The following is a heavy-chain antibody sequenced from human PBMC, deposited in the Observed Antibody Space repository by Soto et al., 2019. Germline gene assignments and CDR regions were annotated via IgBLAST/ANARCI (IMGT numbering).Heavy chain of an antibody. V-gene: IGHV3-30*18. J-gene: IGHJ4*02. CDR3: AKKGMRYDSSGYYLY. Sequence: PGGSLRLSCAASGFTFSSYGMHWVRQAPGKGLEWVAVISYDGSNKYYADSVKGRFTISRDNSKNTLYLQMSSLRAEDTAVYYCAKKGMRYDSSGYYLYWGQGTLVTVSS. CDR1: GFTFSSYG. D-gene: IGHD3-22*01. CDR2: ISYDGSNK.